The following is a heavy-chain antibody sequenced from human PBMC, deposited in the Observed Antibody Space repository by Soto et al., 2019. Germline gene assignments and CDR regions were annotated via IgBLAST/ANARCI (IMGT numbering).Heavy chain of an antibody. D-gene: IGHD2-15*01. CDR3: ARLVFHCLRGSCDDYNFYGLDV. CDR2: IYYAGRT. Sequence: QLQESGPGLVKASETLSLTCTVSGGSISSTDHYWGWIRQPPGKGLEWRGSIYYAGRTFHNPSLKRRATISVDTSRNQFSLRPSSVTASDTAVYYCARLVFHCLRGSCDDYNFYGLDVWGQGTTVTVSS. V-gene: IGHV4-39*01. CDR1: GGSISSTDHY. J-gene: IGHJ6*02.